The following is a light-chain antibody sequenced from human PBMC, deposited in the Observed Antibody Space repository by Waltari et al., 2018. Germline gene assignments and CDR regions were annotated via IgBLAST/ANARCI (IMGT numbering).Light chain of an antibody. CDR3: QQSNSTPYT. V-gene: IGKV1-39*01. CDR2: AAS. Sequence: DIQMTQSPSSLSASVGDRVTITCRASQSISTYLNWYQQKPGKAPKFLIYAASTLQSGVPSRFSGSGSGTDFTLTIRSLQPEDFATYYCQQSNSTPYTFGQGTKLEIK. CDR1: QSISTY. J-gene: IGKJ2*01.